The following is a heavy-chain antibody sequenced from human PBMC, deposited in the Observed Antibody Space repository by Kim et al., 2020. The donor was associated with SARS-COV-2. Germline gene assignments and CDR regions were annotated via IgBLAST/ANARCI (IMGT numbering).Heavy chain of an antibody. D-gene: IGHD6-6*01. CDR3: ASLGYSTSSYFGMDV. Sequence: GGSLRLSCAASGFTFRNYWMTWVRQTPERGLEWVATMKHDGGERQYVDSVKGRFTLSRDNTKNSLYLQMNSLKAEDTAIYYCASLGYSTSSYFGMDVWGQGTTVTVSS. V-gene: IGHV3-7*01. CDR2: MKHDGGER. CDR1: GFTFRNYW. J-gene: IGHJ6*02.